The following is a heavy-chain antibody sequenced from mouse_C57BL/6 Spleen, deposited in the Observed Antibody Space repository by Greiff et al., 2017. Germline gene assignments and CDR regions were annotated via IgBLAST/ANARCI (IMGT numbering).Heavy chain of an antibody. J-gene: IGHJ1*03. Sequence: VKLQESGPGLVQPSQSLSITCTVSGFSLTSYGVHWVRQSPGKGLEWLGVIWSGGSTDYNAAFISRLSISKDNSKSQVFFKMNSLQADDTAIYSCARGGGNYGYFDVWGTGTTVTVSS. CDR3: ARGGGNYGYFDV. D-gene: IGHD2-1*01. CDR2: IWSGGST. V-gene: IGHV2-2*01. CDR1: GFSLTSYG.